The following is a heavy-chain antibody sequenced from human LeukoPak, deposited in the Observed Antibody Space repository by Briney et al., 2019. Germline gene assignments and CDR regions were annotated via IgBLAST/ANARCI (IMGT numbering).Heavy chain of an antibody. CDR2: INSSSSYI. J-gene: IGHJ4*02. V-gene: IGHV3-21*01. Sequence: GGSLRLSCAASGFTFSSYSMNWVRQAQGKGLEWVSSINSSSSYIYYADSVKGRFTISRDNAKNSLYLQMNSLRAEDTAVYYCARGYSYGHFDYWGQGTLVTVSS. CDR1: GFTFSSYS. CDR3: ARGYSYGHFDY. D-gene: IGHD5-18*01.